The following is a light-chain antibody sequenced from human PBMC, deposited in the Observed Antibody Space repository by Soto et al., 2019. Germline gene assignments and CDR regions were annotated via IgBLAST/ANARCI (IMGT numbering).Light chain of an antibody. J-gene: IGKJ5*01. V-gene: IGKV1-5*01. CDR1: QSISNW. CDR3: QQYDSYSIT. CDR2: GAS. Sequence: DIQMPQSPSTLSASVGDRVPITCRASQSISNWLAWYQQKPGKATNLLIYGASSLESGVPSRFSGSGSGTEFTLTISSLQPDEFATYYCQQYDSYSITVGKGTRLEIK.